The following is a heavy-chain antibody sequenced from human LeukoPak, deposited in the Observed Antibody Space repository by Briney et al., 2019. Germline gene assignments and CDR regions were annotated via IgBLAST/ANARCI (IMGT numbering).Heavy chain of an antibody. Sequence: GGSLRLSCTTSGISFSNYAMSWVRQAPGKGLEWVSSVSGSGGSTYYANSVKGRFSISRDNSKNTVYLEMNSLRAEDRAVYYCGKGGQEYDFSRFDSWGQGTLVTVSS. CDR1: GISFSNYA. V-gene: IGHV3-23*01. CDR3: GKGGQEYDFSRFDS. J-gene: IGHJ5*01. D-gene: IGHD3-3*01. CDR2: VSGSGGST.